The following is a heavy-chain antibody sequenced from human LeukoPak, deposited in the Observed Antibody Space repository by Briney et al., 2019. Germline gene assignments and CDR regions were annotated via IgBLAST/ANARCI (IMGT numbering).Heavy chain of an antibody. D-gene: IGHD1-14*01. J-gene: IGHJ4*02. CDR2: IIHSGNT. CDR1: GYSISSGYY. Sequence: SETLSLTCTVSGYSISSGYYWGWIRPPPGKGLECIGDIIHSGNTDYNPSLKSRVTISVDTSKNQFSLKLSSVTAADTAVYYCARDSWPEVVRFDFWGQGTLVTVSS. CDR3: ARDSWPEVVRFDF. V-gene: IGHV4-38-2*02.